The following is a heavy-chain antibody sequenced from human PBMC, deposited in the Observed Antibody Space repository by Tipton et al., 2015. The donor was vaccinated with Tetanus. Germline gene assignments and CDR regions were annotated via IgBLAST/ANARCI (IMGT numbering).Heavy chain of an antibody. CDR1: GGSISSGGYY. J-gene: IGHJ5*02. V-gene: IGHV4-31*03. CDR2: IYHRGST. CDR3: ARGKIRVPEHWFDP. D-gene: IGHD4/OR15-4a*01. Sequence: TLSLTCTVSGGSISSGGYYWTWIRQHPGKGLEWIGNIYHRGSTYYNPSLKSRVTISVDTSKNQFSLKLSSVTAADTAVYYCARGKIRVPEHWFDPWGHGTLVTVSS.